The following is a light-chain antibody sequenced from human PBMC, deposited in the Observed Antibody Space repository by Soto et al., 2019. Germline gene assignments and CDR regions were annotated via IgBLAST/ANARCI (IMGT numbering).Light chain of an antibody. CDR2: GAS. V-gene: IGKV3-20*01. CDR3: QKYGSSPQT. J-gene: IGKJ1*01. CDR1: QSVSSSY. Sequence: EIVLTQSPGTLSLSPGERATLSCRASQSVSSSYLALYQQKPGQAPRLLIYGASSRATGIPDRFSVSGSGTDFTLTISRLEPEDFAVYYCQKYGSSPQTFGKGTKVEIK.